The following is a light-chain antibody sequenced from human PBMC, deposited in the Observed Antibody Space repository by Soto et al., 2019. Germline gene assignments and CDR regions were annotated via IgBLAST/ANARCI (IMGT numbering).Light chain of an antibody. V-gene: IGKV1-39*01. Sequence: DIQMTQSPSSLSASVGDRVTITCRASQSISSYLNWYQQKPGKAPKLLIYAASSLQSGVPSRFSGSGSGTDFTLTISSLQPEDFATYYCQQSYSTPRTSGPGPKVDIK. CDR1: QSISSY. J-gene: IGKJ1*01. CDR3: QQSYSTPRT. CDR2: AAS.